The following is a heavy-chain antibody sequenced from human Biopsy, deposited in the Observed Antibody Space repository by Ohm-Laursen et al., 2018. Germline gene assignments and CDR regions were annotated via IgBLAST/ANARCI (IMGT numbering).Heavy chain of an antibody. J-gene: IGHJ4*02. CDR3: ARDRWPHVTLLGLVVFDF. CDR2: ISPYNGDT. Sequence: SVKVSCKASGYTFTNYGISWVRQAPGQGLEWMGWISPYNGDTDYAQKLQGRVTMTTDTSTSTAYMDLRSLRSDDTAVYYCARDRWPHVTLLGLVVFDFWGQGTLVSVSS. D-gene: IGHD3-3*01. CDR1: GYTFTNYG. V-gene: IGHV1-18*01.